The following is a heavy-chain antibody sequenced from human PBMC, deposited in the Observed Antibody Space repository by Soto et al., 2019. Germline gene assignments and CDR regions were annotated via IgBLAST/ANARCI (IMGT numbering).Heavy chain of an antibody. CDR2: IKQDGSEK. J-gene: IGHJ6*02. V-gene: IGHV3-7*05. CDR3: ARDQVQQQLVIGDYYYYGMDV. D-gene: IGHD6-13*01. CDR1: GFTFSIYW. Sequence: GGSLRLSCAASGFTFSIYWMSWVRQAPGKGLEWVANIKQDGSEKYYVDSVKGRFTISRDNAKNSLYLQMNSLRAEDTAVYYCARDQVQQQLVIGDYYYYGMDVWGQGTTVTVSS.